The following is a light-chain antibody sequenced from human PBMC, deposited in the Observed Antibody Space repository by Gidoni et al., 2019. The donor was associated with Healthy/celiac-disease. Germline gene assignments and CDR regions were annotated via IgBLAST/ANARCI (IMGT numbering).Light chain of an antibody. CDR1: ALPKQY. Sequence: SYELTQPHSVSVSPGQTARITCSGDALPKQYAYWYQQKPGQAPVLVIYKDSGRPSGLPERLSGSSSGTTVTLTISGVQAEDEADYYCQSADSSGTYVVFGGGTKLTVL. J-gene: IGLJ2*01. CDR3: QSADSSGTYVV. CDR2: KDS. V-gene: IGLV3-25*02.